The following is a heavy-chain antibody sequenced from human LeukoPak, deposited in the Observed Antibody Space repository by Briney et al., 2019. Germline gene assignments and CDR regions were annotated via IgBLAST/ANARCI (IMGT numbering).Heavy chain of an antibody. Sequence: GGSLRLSCAASGFTFSDYYMSWIRQAPGKGLEWVSYISSSGSTTYYADSVKGRFTISRDNAKNSLYLQMNSLRAEDTAVYYCARDRAADFNAFDIWGQGTMVTVSS. J-gene: IGHJ3*02. D-gene: IGHD2-15*01. CDR3: ARDRAADFNAFDI. V-gene: IGHV3-11*04. CDR2: ISSSGSTT. CDR1: GFTFSDYY.